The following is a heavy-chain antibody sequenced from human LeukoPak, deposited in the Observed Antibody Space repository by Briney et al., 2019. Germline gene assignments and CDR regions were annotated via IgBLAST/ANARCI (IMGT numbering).Heavy chain of an antibody. J-gene: IGHJ6*03. CDR3: ARQGVVVAATPGIVGATRNYYYYYYMDV. CDR1: GGSISGYY. V-gene: IGHV4-34*01. Sequence: PSETLSLTCIFSGGSISGYYWSWIRQPPGKGLEWIGEINHSGSTNYNPSLKSRVTISVDTSKNQFSLKLSSVTAADTAVYYCARQGVVVAATPGIVGATRNYYYYYYMDVWGKGTTVTISS. CDR2: INHSGST. D-gene: IGHD2-15*01.